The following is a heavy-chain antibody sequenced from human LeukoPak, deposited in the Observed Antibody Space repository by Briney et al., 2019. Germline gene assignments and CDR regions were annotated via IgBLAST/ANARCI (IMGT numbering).Heavy chain of an antibody. CDR2: TWYDGSNK. Sequence: GGSLRLSCAASGFTFSSYGMHWVRQAPGKGLEWVAVTWYDGSNKYYADSMKGRFTISRDNSKNTLYLQMNSLRAEDTAVYYCAREDDSYGHPFDYWGQGTLVTVSS. D-gene: IGHD5-18*01. CDR1: GFTFSSYG. J-gene: IGHJ4*02. CDR3: AREDDSYGHPFDY. V-gene: IGHV3-33*01.